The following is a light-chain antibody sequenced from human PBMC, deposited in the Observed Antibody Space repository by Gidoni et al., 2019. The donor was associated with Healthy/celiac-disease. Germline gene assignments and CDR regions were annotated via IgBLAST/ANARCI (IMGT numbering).Light chain of an antibody. CDR3: SSYTSSSTV. J-gene: IGLJ1*01. CDR2: DVS. CDR1: SSDVGGYNY. V-gene: IGLV2-14*01. Sequence: QSALTQPASVSGSPGQSLTISCTGTSSDVGGYNYVSWYQQHPGKAPKLMIYDVSNRPSGVPNRFSGSKSGNTASLTISGLQAEDEADYYCSSYTSSSTVFGTGTKVTVL.